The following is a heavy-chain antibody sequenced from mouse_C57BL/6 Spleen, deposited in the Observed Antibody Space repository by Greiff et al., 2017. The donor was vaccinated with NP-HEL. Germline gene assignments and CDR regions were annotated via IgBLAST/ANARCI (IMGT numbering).Heavy chain of an antibody. CDR1: GYTFTDYE. CDR3: TRDRWAFDY. D-gene: IGHD4-1*01. J-gene: IGHJ2*01. CDR2: IDPETGGT. Sequence: QVQLQQSGAELVRPGASVTLSCKASGYTFTDYEMHWVKQTPVHGLEWIGAIDPETGGTAYNQKFKGKAILTADKSSSTAYMELRSLTSEDSAVYYCTRDRWAFDYWGQGTTLTVSS. V-gene: IGHV1-15*01.